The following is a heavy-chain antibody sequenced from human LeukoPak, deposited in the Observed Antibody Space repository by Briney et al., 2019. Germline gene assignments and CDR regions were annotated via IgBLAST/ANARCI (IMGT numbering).Heavy chain of an antibody. J-gene: IGHJ4*02. CDR2: FYYSGST. D-gene: IGHD3-3*01. V-gene: IGHV4-39*01. CDR1: GGSISSTYY. CDR3: ARVLWSGYSPDY. Sequence: SETLSLTCTVSGGSISSTYYWGWFRQPPGEGLEWIGSFYYSGSTYYNPSLKSRVTISVDTSKNQFSLKLSSVTAADTAAYYCARVLWSGYSPDYWGQGTLVTVSS.